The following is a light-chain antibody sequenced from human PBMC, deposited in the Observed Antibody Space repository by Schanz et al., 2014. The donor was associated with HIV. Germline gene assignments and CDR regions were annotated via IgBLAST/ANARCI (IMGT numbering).Light chain of an antibody. CDR1: QSISSSH. CDR2: DAS. CDR3: QQFGNSPYT. J-gene: IGKJ2*01. Sequence: EGVLTQSPGSLSFSPGERATLSCRASQSISSSHLAWYQQKPGQAPRLLIYDASNRATGIPDRFSGSGSGTYFTLTISRLEPEDFAVYYCQQFGNSPYTFGQGTTLDLK. V-gene: IGKV3-20*01.